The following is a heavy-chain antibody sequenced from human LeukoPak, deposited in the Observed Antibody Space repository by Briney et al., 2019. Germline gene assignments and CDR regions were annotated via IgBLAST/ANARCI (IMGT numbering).Heavy chain of an antibody. J-gene: IGHJ4*02. CDR2: ISYDDTTK. CDR1: GFSFSSYG. V-gene: IGHV3-30*18. Sequence: GGSLRLSCATSGFSFSSYGIHWVRQAPGKGLDWVAVISYDDTTKVYADSVKGRFTISRDDSRNTVYLQMNSLRAEDTALYYCAKKLLIAGPHPPVHYWGQGTPVTVSS. CDR3: AKKLLIAGPHPPVHY. D-gene: IGHD3-16*01.